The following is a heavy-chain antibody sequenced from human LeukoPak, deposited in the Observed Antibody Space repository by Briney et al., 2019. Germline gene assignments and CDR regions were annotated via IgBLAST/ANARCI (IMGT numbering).Heavy chain of an antibody. CDR3: ARGKYGHSGAFDI. Sequence: GRSLRLSCAASGFTFSSYAIHWVRQAPGKGLEWVAVISYDGSNKYYADSVKGRFTISRDNSKNTLYLQMNSLRAEDTAVYYCARGKYGHSGAFDIWGQGTMVTVSS. J-gene: IGHJ3*02. CDR2: ISYDGSNK. CDR1: GFTFSSYA. V-gene: IGHV3-30-3*01. D-gene: IGHD3-10*01.